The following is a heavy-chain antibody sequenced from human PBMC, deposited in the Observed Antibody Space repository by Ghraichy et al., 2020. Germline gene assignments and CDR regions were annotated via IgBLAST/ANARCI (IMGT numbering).Heavy chain of an antibody. CDR2: ISSSSSTI. CDR3: ARDGRELDFDY. J-gene: IGHJ4*02. V-gene: IGHV3-48*01. Sequence: GVLNISCAASGFTFSSYSMNWVRQAPGKGLEWVSYISSSSSTIYYADSVKGRFTISRDNAKNLLYLQMNSLRAEDTAVYYCARDGRELDFDYWGQGTLVTVSS. CDR1: GFTFSSYS. D-gene: IGHD1-26*01.